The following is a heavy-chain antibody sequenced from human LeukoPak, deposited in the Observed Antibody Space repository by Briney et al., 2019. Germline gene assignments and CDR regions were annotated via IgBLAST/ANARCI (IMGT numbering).Heavy chain of an antibody. Sequence: SETPSLTCTVSDDSISSYYWSWIRQPAGKGLEWIGRIHITGNTNFNPSLKSRVTMSVDTSKNQFSLKLSSVTAADTAVYYCARVDTGAFDIWGQGTMVTVSS. CDR1: DDSISSYY. CDR3: ARVDTGAFDI. V-gene: IGHV4-4*07. CDR2: IHITGNT. J-gene: IGHJ3*02.